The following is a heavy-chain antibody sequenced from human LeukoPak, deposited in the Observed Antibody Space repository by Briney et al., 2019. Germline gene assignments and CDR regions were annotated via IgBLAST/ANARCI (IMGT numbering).Heavy chain of an antibody. D-gene: IGHD6-25*01. V-gene: IGHV1-8*01. J-gene: IGHJ6*02. CDR1: GYTFTSYD. CDR3: ASDSGDYYYYGMDV. Sequence: ASVKVSCKASGYTFTSYDINWVRQATGQGLEWMGWMNPNSGNTGYAQKFQGRVTMTRNTSISTAYMELSSLRSEDTAVYYCASDSGDYYYYGMDVWGQGTTVTVSS. CDR2: MNPNSGNT.